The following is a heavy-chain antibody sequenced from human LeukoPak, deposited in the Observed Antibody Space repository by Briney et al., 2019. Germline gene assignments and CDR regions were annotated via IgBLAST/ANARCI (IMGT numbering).Heavy chain of an antibody. J-gene: IGHJ4*02. D-gene: IGHD3-10*01. V-gene: IGHV4-61*02. CDR2: IYTSGST. CDR1: GGSISSGSYY. Sequence: SETLSLTCTVSGGSISSGSYYWSWIRQPAGKGLEWIGRIYTSGSTNYNPSLKSRVTISVDTSKNQFSLKLSSVTAADTAVYYCASGGVRGNYWGQGTLVTVSS. CDR3: ASGGVRGNY.